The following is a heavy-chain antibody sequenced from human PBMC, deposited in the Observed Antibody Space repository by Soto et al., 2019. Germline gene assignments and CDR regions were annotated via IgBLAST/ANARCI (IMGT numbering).Heavy chain of an antibody. J-gene: IGHJ3*02. CDR2: IKSKTDGGTT. Sequence: GGSLRLSCAASGFTFSNAWMSWVRQAPGKGLEWVGRIKSKTDGGTTDYASPVKGRFTISRDDSKNTLYLQMNSLKTEDTAVYYCTTARVVVPAADDAFDIWGQGTMVTVSS. V-gene: IGHV3-15*01. CDR3: TTARVVVPAADDAFDI. D-gene: IGHD2-2*01. CDR1: GFTFSNAW.